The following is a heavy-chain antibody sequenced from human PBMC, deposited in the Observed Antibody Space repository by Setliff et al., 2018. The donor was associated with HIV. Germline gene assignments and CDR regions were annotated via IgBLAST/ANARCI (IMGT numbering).Heavy chain of an antibody. CDR2: MYKGGET. CDR1: GFSVTDNY. J-gene: IGHJ4*02. CDR3: AKGGYGGSYYVAGY. D-gene: IGHD1-26*01. V-gene: IGHV3-66*02. Sequence: GGSLRLSCEASGFSVTDNYMGWVRQAPGKGLEWVALMYKGGETYYADFVKGRFTIARDNSKDTVSLQMTNLGTGDTAVYYCAKGGYGGSYYVAGYWGQGTLVTVSS.